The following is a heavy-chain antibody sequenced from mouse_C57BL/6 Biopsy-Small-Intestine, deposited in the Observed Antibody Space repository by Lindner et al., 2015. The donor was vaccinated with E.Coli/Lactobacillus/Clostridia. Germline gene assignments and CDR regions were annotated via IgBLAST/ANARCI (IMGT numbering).Heavy chain of an antibody. J-gene: IGHJ4*01. CDR1: GYTFTNYD. V-gene: IGHV1-84*02. Sequence: SVKVSCKASGYTFTNYDIIWLRQATGQGLEYLGWMNPNSGNTGYAQRFQDRVTMTRNTSTSTAYMEMSSLRSEDTAVYYCARDLGYKPLNYWGQGTLVTVSS. CDR2: MNPNSGNT. D-gene: IGHD2-14*01. CDR3: ARDLGYKPLNY.